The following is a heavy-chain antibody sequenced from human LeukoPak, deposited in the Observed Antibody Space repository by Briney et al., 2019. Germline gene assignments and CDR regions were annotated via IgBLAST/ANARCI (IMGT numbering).Heavy chain of an antibody. CDR3: AKEQYYYDSSGSPFDY. J-gene: IGHJ4*02. D-gene: IGHD3-22*01. CDR2: ISYDGSNK. CDR1: GFTFSSYG. Sequence: GGSLRLSCAASGFTFSSYGMHWVRQAPGKGLEWVAVISYDGSNKYYADSVKGRFTISRDNSKNTLYLQMNSLRAEDTAVYYCAKEQYYYDSSGSPFDYWGQGTLVTVSS. V-gene: IGHV3-30*18.